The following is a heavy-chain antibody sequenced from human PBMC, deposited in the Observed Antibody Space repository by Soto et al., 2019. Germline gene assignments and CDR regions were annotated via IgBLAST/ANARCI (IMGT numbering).Heavy chain of an antibody. CDR3: AKAGPRLGYCSSTSCSNFDY. Sequence: GGSLRLSCAASGFTFSSYAMSWVRQAPGKGLEWVSAISGSGGSTYYADSVKGRFTISRDNSKNTLYLQMNSLRAEDTAVYYCAKAGPRLGYCSSTSCSNFDYWGQGTLVTVSS. V-gene: IGHV3-23*01. D-gene: IGHD2-2*01. J-gene: IGHJ4*02. CDR2: ISGSGGST. CDR1: GFTFSSYA.